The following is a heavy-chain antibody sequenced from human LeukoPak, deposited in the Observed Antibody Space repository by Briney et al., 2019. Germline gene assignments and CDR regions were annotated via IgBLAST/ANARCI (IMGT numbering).Heavy chain of an antibody. CDR3: ARRLDYGDYIDY. J-gene: IGHJ4*02. V-gene: IGHV4-39*01. Sequence: SETLSLTCTVSGGSISSSSYYWGWIRQPPGKGLEWIGSIYYSGSTYYNPSLKSRVTISVDTSKNQFSLKLSSVTAADTAVYYCARRLDYGDYIDYWGQGTLVTVSS. CDR1: GGSISSSSYY. CDR2: IYYSGST. D-gene: IGHD4-17*01.